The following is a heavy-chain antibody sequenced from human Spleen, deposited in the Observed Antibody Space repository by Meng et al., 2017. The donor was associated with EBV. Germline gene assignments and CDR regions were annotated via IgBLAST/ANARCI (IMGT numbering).Heavy chain of an antibody. J-gene: IGHJ4*02. CDR2: IYWDDDK. CDR1: GFSLTTSGVG. Sequence: ITLRESGPTLVKPTQTLTLTCTFSGFSLTTSGVGVGWIRQPPGKALEWLALIYWDDDKRYSPSLKSRLTITKDTSKNQVVLTMTNMDPVDTATYYCARSLEAAATKDFDYWGQGTLVTVSS. D-gene: IGHD6-13*01. V-gene: IGHV2-5*02. CDR3: ARSLEAAATKDFDY.